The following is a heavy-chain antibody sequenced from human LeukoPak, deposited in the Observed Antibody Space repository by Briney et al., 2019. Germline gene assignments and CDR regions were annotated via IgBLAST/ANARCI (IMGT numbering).Heavy chain of an antibody. J-gene: IGHJ4*02. D-gene: IGHD3-3*01. CDR2: ISPYSGDR. Sequence: ASVKVSCKPSGYTFTNYGISWVRQAPGQGPEWMGWISPYSGDRKYAEMFQGRVTMTTDTFTNTAHMELRSLRSDDTAVYYCARDPSKIWEWLSSRFDYWGQGTLVTVSS. V-gene: IGHV1-18*01. CDR1: GYTFTNYG. CDR3: ARDPSKIWEWLSSRFDY.